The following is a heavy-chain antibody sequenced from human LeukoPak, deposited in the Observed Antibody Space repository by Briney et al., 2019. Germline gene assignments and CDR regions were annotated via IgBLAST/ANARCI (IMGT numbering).Heavy chain of an antibody. J-gene: IGHJ5*02. D-gene: IGHD4-17*01. Sequence: SETLSHTCAVSGGSISSGGYYWSWIRQHPGKGVEWIGYIYYSGSTYYNPTLKSRVTISVDTSKNQFSLKLSSVTAADTAVYYCARSGPDYGDNAWRFDRWSQGTLVTVSS. CDR1: GGSISSGGYY. V-gene: IGHV4-31*11. CDR2: IYYSGST. CDR3: ARSGPDYGDNAWRFDR.